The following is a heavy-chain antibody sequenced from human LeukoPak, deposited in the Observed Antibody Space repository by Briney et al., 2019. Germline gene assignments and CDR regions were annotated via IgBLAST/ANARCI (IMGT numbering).Heavy chain of an antibody. CDR3: ATERSTLTTGSIDY. CDR1: GLTFSRYG. J-gene: IGHJ4*02. V-gene: IGHV3-33*04. Sequence: GGSLRLSCAASGLTFSRYGTHWVRQAPGKGLEWVAVIWSDGNKKFYTDSVKGRFTISRDNSKSTLYLEMYSLRAEDTAVYYCATERSTLTTGSIDYWGQGTLVTVAS. CDR2: IWSDGNKK. D-gene: IGHD4-11*01.